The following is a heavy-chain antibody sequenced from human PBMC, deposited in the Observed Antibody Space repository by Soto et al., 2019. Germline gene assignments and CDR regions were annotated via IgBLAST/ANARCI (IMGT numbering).Heavy chain of an antibody. CDR1: GGSIRSYC. CDR2: IYDRGNT. Sequence: SETLSLTCTVSGGSIRSYCWSWIRQTPAKGLEWIGFIYDRGNTNYNPSLKSRITTSVDTSKNQFSLKLSSVGAADTAVYYCAMLGGWSGGSNDMDVWGQGTTVTVSS. D-gene: IGHD6-19*01. J-gene: IGHJ6*02. V-gene: IGHV4-59*08. CDR3: AMLGGWSGGSNDMDV.